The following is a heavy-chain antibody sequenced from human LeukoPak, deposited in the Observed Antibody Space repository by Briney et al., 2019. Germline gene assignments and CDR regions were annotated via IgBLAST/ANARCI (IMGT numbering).Heavy chain of an antibody. CDR2: INSDGSST. V-gene: IGHV3-74*01. J-gene: IGHJ5*02. CDR3: ARGLYDFWSGLEGEIDP. D-gene: IGHD3-3*01. CDR1: GFTFSSYW. Sequence: PGGSLRLSCAASGFTFSSYWMHWVRHAPGKGLVWVSRINSDGSSTIYADSVKGRFTISKDNAKNTLYLQMNSLRAEDTAVYYCARGLYDFWSGLEGEIDPWGQGTLVTVSS.